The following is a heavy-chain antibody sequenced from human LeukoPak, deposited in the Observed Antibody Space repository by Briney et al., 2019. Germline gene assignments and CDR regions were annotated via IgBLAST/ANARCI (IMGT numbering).Heavy chain of an antibody. CDR3: ARDVGGDLDY. V-gene: IGHV3-7*03. CDR2: IRGDEGDK. CDR1: GFTFRNYW. J-gene: IGHJ4*02. D-gene: IGHD2-21*02. Sequence: GGSLRLSCAVSGFTFRNYWMAWVRQAPGKGLEWVANIRGDEGDKNSVDSVKGRFTISRDNAKNSLHLQMNSLRVEDTAVYYCARDVGGDLDYWGQGTLVTVSS.